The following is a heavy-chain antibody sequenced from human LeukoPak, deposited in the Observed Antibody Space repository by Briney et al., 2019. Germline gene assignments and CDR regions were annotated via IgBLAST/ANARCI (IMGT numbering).Heavy chain of an antibody. CDR1: GFTFTSSA. V-gene: IGHV1-58*02. CDR2: IVVGSGNT. J-gene: IGHJ4*02. D-gene: IGHD6-19*01. CDR3: ARALSGCVLCFDY. Sequence: GASVKVSCKASGFTFTSSAMQWVRQARGQRLEWIGWIVVGSGNTNYAQKFQERVTITRDMSTSTAYMELSSLRSEDTAVYYCARALSGCVLCFDYWGQGTLVTVSS.